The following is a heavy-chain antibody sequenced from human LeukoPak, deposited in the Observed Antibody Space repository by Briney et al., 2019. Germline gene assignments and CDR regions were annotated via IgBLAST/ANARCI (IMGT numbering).Heavy chain of an antibody. Sequence: SETLSLTCTVSGGSISSYYWSWIRQPPGKGLEWIGYIYYSGSTNYNPSLKSRVTISVDTSKNQFSLKLSSVTAADTAVYYCXXXXYDSSGYSFDYWGQGTLVTVSS. CDR2: IYYSGST. D-gene: IGHD3-22*01. CDR3: XXXXYDSSGYSFDY. CDR1: GGSISSYY. V-gene: IGHV4-59*08. J-gene: IGHJ4*02.